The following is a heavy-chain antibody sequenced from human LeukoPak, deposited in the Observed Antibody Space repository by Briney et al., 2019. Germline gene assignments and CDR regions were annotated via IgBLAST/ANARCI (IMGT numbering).Heavy chain of an antibody. D-gene: IGHD3-10*01. CDR3: ARQRRVRGAKEVYYYYYYYMDV. CDR1: GGSFSGYY. CDR2: INHSGST. Sequence: PSETLSLTCTVYGGSFSGYYWSRIRQPPGKGLEWIGEINHSGSTNYNPSLKSRVTISVDTSKNQFSLKLSSVTAADTAVYYCARQRRVRGAKEVYYYYYYYMDVWGKGTTVTISS. J-gene: IGHJ6*03. V-gene: IGHV4-34*01.